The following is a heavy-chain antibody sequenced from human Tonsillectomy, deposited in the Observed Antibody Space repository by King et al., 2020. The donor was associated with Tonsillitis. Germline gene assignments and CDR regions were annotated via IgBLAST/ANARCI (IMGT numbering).Heavy chain of an antibody. CDR2: IDYSGRT. V-gene: IGHV4-59*08. CDR1: GVFLISDY. D-gene: IGHD1-7*01. Sequence: QLQESGPGLVKPSETLSLTCTVSGVFLISDYWSWIRQPPGRGLECSGYIDYSGRTDYTPALKSRVTTSVHTSMNQVSLRLSSVTAADTAVYYCARHVTGTTYDYWGQGTLVTVSS. CDR3: ARHVTGTTYDY. J-gene: IGHJ4*02.